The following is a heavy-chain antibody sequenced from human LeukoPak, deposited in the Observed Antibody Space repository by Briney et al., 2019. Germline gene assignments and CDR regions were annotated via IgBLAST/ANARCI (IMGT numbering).Heavy chain of an antibody. D-gene: IGHD3-10*01. CDR2: ISDSGST. CDR3: ARSDGYGLVGI. V-gene: IGHV4-39*07. J-gene: IGHJ3*02. Sequence: SETLSLTCSVSGASSSSRTFYWGWIRQPPGKGLQWIGSISDSGSTHYNPSLRSRVTISVDTSKKQFSLNLISVAAADTAVYYCARSDGYGLVGIWGQGTMVTVSS. CDR1: GASSSSRTFY.